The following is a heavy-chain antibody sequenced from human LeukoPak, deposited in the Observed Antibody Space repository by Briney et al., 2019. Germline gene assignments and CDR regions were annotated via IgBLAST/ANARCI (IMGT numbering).Heavy chain of an antibody. CDR2: TTGSGGST. V-gene: IGHV3-23*01. CDR3: AKGPNFWLTPIAFAV. CDR1: GFTFSGYA. J-gene: IGHJ3*01. D-gene: IGHD2-15*01. Sequence: QPGGSLRRFCAASGFTFSGYAMSWVRQAPGKGLEWASGTTGSGGSTYYADSVKGRFTISGDNSKNTLSLQMDSLRAEDTAVYYCAKGPNFWLTPIAFAVWGQGEMVTVSS.